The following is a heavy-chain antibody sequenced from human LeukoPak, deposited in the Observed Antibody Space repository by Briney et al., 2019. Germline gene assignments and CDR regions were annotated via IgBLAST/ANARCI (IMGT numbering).Heavy chain of an antibody. CDR3: AKDYYGSGSYFDY. CDR1: GFTFSSYG. Sequence: QSGGSLRLSCAASGFTFSSYGMHWVRQAPGKGLEWVAVISYDGSNKYYAGSVKGRFTISRDNSKNTLYLQMNSLRAEDTAVYYCAKDYYGSGSYFDYWGQGTLVTVSS. J-gene: IGHJ4*02. CDR2: ISYDGSNK. V-gene: IGHV3-30*18. D-gene: IGHD3-10*01.